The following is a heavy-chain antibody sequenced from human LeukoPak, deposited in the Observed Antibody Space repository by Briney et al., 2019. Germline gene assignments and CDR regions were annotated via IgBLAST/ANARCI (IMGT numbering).Heavy chain of an antibody. CDR3: ARGTGIVGATGFDY. D-gene: IGHD1-26*01. CDR1: GGSISSYY. V-gene: IGHV4-59*01. CDR2: IYYSGST. Sequence: SETLSLTCTVSGGSISSYYWSWIRQPLGKGLEWIGYIYYSGSTNYNPSLKSRVTISVDTSKNQFSLKLSSVTAADTAVYYCARGTGIVGATGFDYWGQGTLVTVSS. J-gene: IGHJ4*02.